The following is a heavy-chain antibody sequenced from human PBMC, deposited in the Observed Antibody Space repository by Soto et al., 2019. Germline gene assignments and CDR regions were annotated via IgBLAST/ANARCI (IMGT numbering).Heavy chain of an antibody. Sequence: QVQLVESGGGVVQPGRSLRLSCAASGFTFSSYAMHWVRQAPGKGLEWVAVISYDGSNKYYADSVKGRFTISRDNSKNTLYLQMNSLRAEDTAVYYCARATSPFRSGYPDYWGQGTLVTVSS. CDR3: ARATSPFRSGYPDY. CDR1: GFTFSSYA. J-gene: IGHJ4*02. V-gene: IGHV3-30-3*01. D-gene: IGHD3-3*01. CDR2: ISYDGSNK.